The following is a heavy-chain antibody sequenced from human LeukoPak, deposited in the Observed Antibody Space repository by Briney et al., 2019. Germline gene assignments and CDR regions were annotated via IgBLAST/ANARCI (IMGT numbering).Heavy chain of an antibody. CDR2: MNSNSGNT. CDR1: GYTFTNYD. D-gene: IGHD3-10*01. J-gene: IGHJ4*02. Sequence: ASVKVSCKASGYTFTNYDIMWVRQATGQGPEWMGWMNSNSGNTGYAQKFQGRVTTTRDTSINTAYMELHSLTSEDTAVYYCARGRGGTVVRGYLDYWGQGTLVTVSS. CDR3: ARGRGGTVVRGYLDY. V-gene: IGHV1-8*01.